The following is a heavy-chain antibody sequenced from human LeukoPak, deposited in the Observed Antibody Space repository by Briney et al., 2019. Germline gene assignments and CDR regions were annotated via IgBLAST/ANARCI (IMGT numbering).Heavy chain of an antibody. D-gene: IGHD2-2*01. CDR3: ARHTIFEI. CDR2: ISYSGSP. CDR1: GVSISSYY. J-gene: IGHJ3*02. V-gene: IGHV4-59*08. Sequence: SETLSLTCTVSGVSISSYYWSWIRQPPGEGLEWIGYISYSGSPHYNPSLKSRVTISVHTPKNQFSLKLSSVTAADTAVYYCARHTIFEIWGQGTMVTVSS.